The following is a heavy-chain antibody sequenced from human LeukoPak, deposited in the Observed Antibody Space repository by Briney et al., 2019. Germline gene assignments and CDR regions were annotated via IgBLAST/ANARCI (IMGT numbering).Heavy chain of an antibody. D-gene: IGHD3-16*01. CDR1: GSGFTFGNFA. CDR3: AKDGSWGDYYFYFYRDV. Sequence: GGSLRLSCAASGSGFTFGNFAMRWVRQAPGKGLEWVSGISGSGYYTYYADSVKGRFTISRDNSKNTLYIQMNSLRAEDTAVYYCAKDGSWGDYYFYFYRDVWGKGTTVTVSS. J-gene: IGHJ6*03. CDR2: ISGSGYYT. V-gene: IGHV3-23*01.